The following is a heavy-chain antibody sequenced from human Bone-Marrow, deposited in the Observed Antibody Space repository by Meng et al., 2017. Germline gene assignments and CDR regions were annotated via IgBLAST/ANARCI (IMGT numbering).Heavy chain of an antibody. CDR3: ARRVSTVGDLDY. CDR1: GYTFTGHY. V-gene: IGHV1-2*02. Sequence: QVKLVQSGTEGKNPGASVKVSCKSSGYTFTGHYIYWVRQAPGQGLGWMGWINPKSGDTKYAQNFQGRVTLARDTSISTAHMELSRLSSDDTAVYYCARRVSTVGDLDYWGQGTLVTVSS. J-gene: IGHJ4*02. CDR2: INPKSGDT. D-gene: IGHD2-21*01.